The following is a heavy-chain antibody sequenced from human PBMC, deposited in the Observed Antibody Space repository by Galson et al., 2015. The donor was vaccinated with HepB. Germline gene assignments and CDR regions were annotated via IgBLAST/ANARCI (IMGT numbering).Heavy chain of an antibody. CDR2: ISYDGSNK. CDR3: ARDHIVVVVAAPWDY. CDR1: GFTFSSYA. V-gene: IGHV3-30-3*01. J-gene: IGHJ4*02. Sequence: SLRLSCAASGFTFSSYAMHWVRQAPGKGLEWVAVISYDGSNKYYADSVKGRFTISRDNSKNTLYLQMNSLRAEDTAVYYCARDHIVVVVAAPWDYWGQGTLVTVSS. D-gene: IGHD2-15*01.